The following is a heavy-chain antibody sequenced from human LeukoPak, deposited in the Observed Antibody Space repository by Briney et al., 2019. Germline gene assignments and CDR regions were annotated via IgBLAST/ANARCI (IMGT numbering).Heavy chain of an antibody. V-gene: IGHV1-18*04. CDR2: ISAYNGDT. D-gene: IGHD3-10*01. Sequence: ASVKVSCKASGYTFTGYYMHWVRQAPGQGLEWMGWISAYNGDTNYAQKLQGRVTMTTDTSTSTAYMELRSLRSDDTAVYYRARDHSVGDIAWWFDPWGQGTLVSVSS. CDR3: ARDHSVGDIAWWFDP. J-gene: IGHJ5*02. CDR1: GYTFTGYY.